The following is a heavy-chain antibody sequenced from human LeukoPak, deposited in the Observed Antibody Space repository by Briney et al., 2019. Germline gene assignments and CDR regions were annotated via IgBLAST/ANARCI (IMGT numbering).Heavy chain of an antibody. CDR2: ININTGNP. J-gene: IGHJ4*02. D-gene: IGHD3-10*01. V-gene: IGHV7-4-1*02. CDR3: ARQSEVRGTWGVGLDY. Sequence: GASVTVSCKASGYTFTNYPMNWVRQAPGQGPEWMGWININTGNPTYAQDFPGRFVFSLDTSVSTAYLQINSLKAEDTAVYFCARQSEVRGTWGVGLDYWGQGTLVTVAS. CDR1: GYTFTNYP.